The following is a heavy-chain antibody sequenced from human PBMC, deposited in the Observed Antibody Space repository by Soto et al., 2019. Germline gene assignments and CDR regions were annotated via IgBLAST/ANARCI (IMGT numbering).Heavy chain of an antibody. V-gene: IGHV4-4*07. CDR1: GGSISSYY. CDR2: IYTSGGT. D-gene: IGHD3-10*01. Sequence: SETLSLTCTVSGGSISSYYWSWIRQPAGKGLEWIGRIYTSGGTNYNPSLKSRVTTSVDTSKNQFSLKLSSVTAADTAVYYCARTMVRGYYYYGMDVWGQGTTVTVSS. J-gene: IGHJ6*02. CDR3: ARTMVRGYYYYGMDV.